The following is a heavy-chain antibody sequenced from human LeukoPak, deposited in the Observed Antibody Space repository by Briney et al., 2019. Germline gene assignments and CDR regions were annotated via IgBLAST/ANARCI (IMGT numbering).Heavy chain of an antibody. Sequence: GGSLRLSCAASGFTFSSYAMHWVRQAPGKGLEWVAVISYDGSNKYYADSVKGRFTISRDNSKNTLYLQMNSLRAEDTAVYYCARDPNYYDSSADLRRGAFDIWGQETMVTVSS. D-gene: IGHD3-22*01. J-gene: IGHJ3*02. CDR3: ARDPNYYDSSADLRRGAFDI. CDR2: ISYDGSNK. V-gene: IGHV3-30*04. CDR1: GFTFSSYA.